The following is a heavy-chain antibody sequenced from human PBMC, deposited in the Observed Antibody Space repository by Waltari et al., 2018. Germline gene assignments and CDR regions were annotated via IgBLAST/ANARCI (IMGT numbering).Heavy chain of an antibody. CDR1: GFSFASFG. CDR2: ISGSGESS. CDR3: ARDGYSYDTGYYSGGYFDY. V-gene: IGHV3-23*04. D-gene: IGHD3-9*01. Sequence: EVQLVDSGGGLVQPGGRLRLSCAASGFSFASFGMSWIRQAPGKGLEWLAGISGSGESSDYPDSAKGRLTSSRDNEKNIVYLQVSSLRGDDTATYFCARDGYSYDTGYYSGGYFDYWGQGTLVTVSS. J-gene: IGHJ4*02.